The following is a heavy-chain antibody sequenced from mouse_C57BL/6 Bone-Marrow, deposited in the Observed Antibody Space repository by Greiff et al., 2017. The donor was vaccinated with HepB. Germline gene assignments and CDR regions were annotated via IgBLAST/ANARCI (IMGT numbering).Heavy chain of an antibody. V-gene: IGHV14-4*01. D-gene: IGHD2-2*01. CDR1: GFNIKDDY. CDR3: TRGYDGYAMDY. J-gene: IGHJ4*01. Sequence: EVQLQESGAELVRPGASVKLSCTASGFNIKDDYMHWVKQRPEQGLEWIGWIDPENGDTEYASKFQGKATITADTSSNTAYLQLSSLTSEDTAVYYCTRGYDGYAMDYWGQGTSVTVSS. CDR2: IDPENGDT.